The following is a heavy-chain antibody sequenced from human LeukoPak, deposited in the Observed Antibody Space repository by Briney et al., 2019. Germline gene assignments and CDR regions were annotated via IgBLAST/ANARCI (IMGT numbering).Heavy chain of an antibody. CDR3: ARHGGYYFDY. Sequence: PSETLSLTCAVYGGSFSGYYWSWIRQPPGKGLEWIGENNHSGSTNYNPSLKSRVTISVDTSKNQFSLKLSSVTAADTAVYYCARHGGYYFDYWGQGTLVTVSS. CDR1: GGSFSGYY. D-gene: IGHD3-16*01. CDR2: NNHSGST. V-gene: IGHV4-34*01. J-gene: IGHJ4*02.